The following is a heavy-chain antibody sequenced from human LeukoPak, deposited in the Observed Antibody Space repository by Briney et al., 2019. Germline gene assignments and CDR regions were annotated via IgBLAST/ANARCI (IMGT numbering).Heavy chain of an antibody. Sequence: ASVKVSCKASGYTFTSYYMYWVRQATGQGLEWVGWMNPNSGNTGYAQKFQGRVTITRNTSISTAYMELSSLRSEDTAVYYCARICGGDCFDAFDIWAKGQWSPSLQ. D-gene: IGHD2-21*01. CDR3: ARICGGDCFDAFDI. V-gene: IGHV1-8*03. CDR1: GYTFTSYY. J-gene: IGHJ3*02. CDR2: MNPNSGNT.